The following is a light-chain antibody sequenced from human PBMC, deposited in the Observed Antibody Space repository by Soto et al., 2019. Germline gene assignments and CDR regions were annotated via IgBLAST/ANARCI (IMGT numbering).Light chain of an antibody. CDR1: QSVSTSY. V-gene: IGKV3-20*01. CDR3: QQYAISPET. Sequence: EIVLTQSPGTLSLSPGERATLSCRASQSVSTSYLAWYQQTPGQAPRLLIYASSSRATGIPDRFSGSGSGTDITLTISRLEPEDFAVYYCQQYAISPETFGQGSKVEIK. J-gene: IGKJ1*01. CDR2: ASS.